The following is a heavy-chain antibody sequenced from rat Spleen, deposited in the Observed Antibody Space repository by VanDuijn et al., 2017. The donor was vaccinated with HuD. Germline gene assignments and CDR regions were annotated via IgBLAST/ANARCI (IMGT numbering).Heavy chain of an antibody. V-gene: IGHV3-3*01. J-gene: IGHJ4*01. Sequence: VQLQESGPGLVKPSQSLSLTCSVTGYSITSSYRWNWIRKFPGNKLECMGYINGGGSTNYNPSLKSRISITRDTSKNQFFLQVNSVTTEDTATYCCARSIFNYGSYVLDAWGQGASVTVSS. CDR2: INGGGST. D-gene: IGHD1-3*01. CDR1: GYSITSSYR. CDR3: ARSIFNYGSYVLDA.